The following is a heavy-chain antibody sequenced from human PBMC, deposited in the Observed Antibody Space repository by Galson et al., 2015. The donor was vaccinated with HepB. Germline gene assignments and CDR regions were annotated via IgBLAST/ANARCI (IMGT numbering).Heavy chain of an antibody. Sequence: SVKVSCKASGYTFTDYYLHWVRQAPGQGLEWMGRINPNSGGTNYAQKFQGRVTMTRDTSISTAYMELSSLRSDDTVVYYCARVAVAGTHIFDYWGQGTLVTVSS. V-gene: IGHV1-2*05. CDR1: GYTFTDYY. J-gene: IGHJ4*02. CDR3: ARVAVAGTHIFDY. CDR2: INPNSGGT. D-gene: IGHD6-19*01.